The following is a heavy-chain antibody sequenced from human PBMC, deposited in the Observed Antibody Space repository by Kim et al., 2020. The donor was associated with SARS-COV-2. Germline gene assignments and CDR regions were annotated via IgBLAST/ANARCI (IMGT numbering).Heavy chain of an antibody. CDR2: INPDRGDT. V-gene: IGHV1-2*02. CDR1: GYTFTANY. J-gene: IGHJ4*02. Sequence: ASVKVSCKTSGYTFTANYIHWVRQAPGQGLEWMGWINPDRGDTNYAENFQGRVTMTRDTSTSAVYMELSRLRSDDTAVYYCTRDDYIDFWGQGTLVSVSS. CDR3: TRDDYIDF.